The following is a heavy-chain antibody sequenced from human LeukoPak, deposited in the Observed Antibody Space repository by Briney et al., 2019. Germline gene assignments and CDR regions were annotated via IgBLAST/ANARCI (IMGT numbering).Heavy chain of an antibody. CDR3: ERLRLGELSTVDY. CDR2: ISGSGGTT. D-gene: IGHD3-16*02. J-gene: IGHJ4*02. Sequence: PGGSLRLSCAASGFTFSSYAMSWVRQAPGKGLEWVSAISGSGGTTYYADSVKGRFTISRDDSKDTLYLQMNSLRAEETAVYYCERLRLGELSTVDYWGQGTLVTVSS. CDR1: GFTFSSYA. V-gene: IGHV3-23*01.